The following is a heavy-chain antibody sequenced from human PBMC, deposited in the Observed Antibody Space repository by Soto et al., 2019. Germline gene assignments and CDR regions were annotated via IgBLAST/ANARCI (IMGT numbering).Heavy chain of an antibody. D-gene: IGHD4-17*01. Sequence: GESLKISCKGSGYSFIDYWIGWVRQVPGKGLEWMGVIYPGDSDTRYSPSFQGHVTISADKSISTAYLQWSTLKASDTAMYYCARFLTTVTSSSRKYYYYGMDVWGQGTTVTVSS. CDR2: IYPGDSDT. J-gene: IGHJ6*02. V-gene: IGHV5-51*01. CDR1: GYSFIDYW. CDR3: ARFLTTVTSSSRKYYYYGMDV.